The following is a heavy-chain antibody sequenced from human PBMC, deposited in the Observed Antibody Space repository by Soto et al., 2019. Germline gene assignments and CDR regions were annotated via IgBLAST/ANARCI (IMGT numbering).Heavy chain of an antibody. CDR3: PSGEFAARPHSFGRYYGMDV. V-gene: IGHV1-69*13. CDR1: GVTFSSYA. CDR2: LIPTSRTE. Sequence: GASAKVSCKASGVTFSSYAIRWMRHAPGQGVECLGGLIPTSRTENYAKKFKGRVTINAHEPTSTAYTELRSLRSDQTAVYYCPSGEFAARPHSFGRYYGMDVWGQGTTVTVSS. J-gene: IGHJ6*02. D-gene: IGHD6-6*01.